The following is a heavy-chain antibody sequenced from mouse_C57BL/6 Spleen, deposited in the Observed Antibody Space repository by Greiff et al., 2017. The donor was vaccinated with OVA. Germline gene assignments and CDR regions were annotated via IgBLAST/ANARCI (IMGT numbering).Heavy chain of an antibody. CDR2: ISYDGSN. CDR1: GYSITSGYY. Sequence: EVKLVESGPGLVKPSQSLSLTCSVTGYSITSGYYWNWIRQFPGNKLEWMGYISYDGSNNYNPSLKNRISITRDTSKNQFFLKLNSVTTEDTATYYCARDDPYGSSSYYAMDYWGQGTSVTVSS. V-gene: IGHV3-6*01. J-gene: IGHJ4*01. CDR3: ARDDPYGSSSYYAMDY. D-gene: IGHD1-1*01.